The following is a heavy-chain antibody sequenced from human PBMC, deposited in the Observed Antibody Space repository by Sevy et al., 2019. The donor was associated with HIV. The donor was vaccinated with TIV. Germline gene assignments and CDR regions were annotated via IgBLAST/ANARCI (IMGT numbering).Heavy chain of an antibody. CDR3: AKDLIFGSGWRLGMSPIES. CDR2: ISYSGGST. CDR1: GFTFSSYV. J-gene: IGHJ5*02. D-gene: IGHD6-19*01. Sequence: GGSLRLSCAASGFTFSSYVMSWVRQAPGKGLEWVSAISYSGGSTYYGDSAKGRFTISRDNSKTTLYLQMNSLRAEDTAVYYCAKDLIFGSGWRLGMSPIESWGQGTLVTVSS. V-gene: IGHV3-23*01.